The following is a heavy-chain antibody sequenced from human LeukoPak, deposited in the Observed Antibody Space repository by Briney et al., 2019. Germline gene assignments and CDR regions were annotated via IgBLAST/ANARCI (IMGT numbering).Heavy chain of an antibody. V-gene: IGHV3-30*18. J-gene: IGHJ4*02. CDR3: AKDLRYCSGSRCYWHDGVFDY. CDR2: ISNDESNK. Sequence: GGSLRLSCAASGFTSSSPGMHWVRQAPGKGLEWVAVISNDESNKYYADSVKGRFTISRDNSKNTLYLQMNSLSAADTAMYYCAKDLRYCSGSRCYWHDGVFDYWGQGTLVTVSS. D-gene: IGHD2-15*01. CDR1: GFTSSSPG.